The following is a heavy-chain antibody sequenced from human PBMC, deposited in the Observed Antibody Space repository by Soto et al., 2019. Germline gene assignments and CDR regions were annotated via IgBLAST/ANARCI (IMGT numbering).Heavy chain of an antibody. CDR2: ISYDGSNK. Sequence: QVQLVESGGGVVQPGRSLRLSCAASGFTFSSYGMHWVRQAPGKGLEWVAVISYDGSNKYYADSVKGRFTISRDNSKNTLYLQMNSLRAEDTAVYYCAKGGGFGELLAYYGMDVWGQGTTVTVSS. J-gene: IGHJ6*02. CDR1: GFTFSSYG. D-gene: IGHD3-10*01. CDR3: AKGGGFGELLAYYGMDV. V-gene: IGHV3-30*18.